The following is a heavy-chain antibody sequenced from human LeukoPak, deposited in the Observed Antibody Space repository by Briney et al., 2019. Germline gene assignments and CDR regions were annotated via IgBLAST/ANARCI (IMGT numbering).Heavy chain of an antibody. CDR1: GASISAGYYY. D-gene: IGHD5-24*01. J-gene: IGHJ3*02. CDR3: ARALIRRDGYNYYAIDI. Sequence: PSETLSLTCTVSGASISAGYYYWSWIRQPAGKGLEWIGRIYSGGTTNYNPSLNSRVTISGDTSKKRFSLKLNSVTAADTAVYYCARALIRRDGYNYYAIDIWGQGTMVTVSS. CDR2: IYSGGTT. V-gene: IGHV4-61*02.